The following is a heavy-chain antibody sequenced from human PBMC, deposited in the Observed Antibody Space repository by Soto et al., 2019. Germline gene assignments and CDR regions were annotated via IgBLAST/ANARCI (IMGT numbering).Heavy chain of an antibody. Sequence: ASVKVSCKASGYTFTSYAMHWVRQAPGQRLEWMGWINAGNGNTKYSQKFQGRVTITRDTSASTAYMELSSLRSEDTAVYYCARVSDTAMVQASYGMDVWGQGTTVTVSS. D-gene: IGHD5-18*01. V-gene: IGHV1-3*01. CDR2: INAGNGNT. CDR3: ARVSDTAMVQASYGMDV. J-gene: IGHJ6*02. CDR1: GYTFTSYA.